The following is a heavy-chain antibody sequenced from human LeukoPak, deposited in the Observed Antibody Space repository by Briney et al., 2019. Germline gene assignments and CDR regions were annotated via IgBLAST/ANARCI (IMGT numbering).Heavy chain of an antibody. V-gene: IGHV3-30-3*01. CDR2: ISYDGSNK. CDR3: ARDGLDRSSSGWGFYMDV. CDR1: GFTFSSYA. J-gene: IGHJ6*03. Sequence: PGRSLRLSCAASGFTFSSYAMQWVRQAPGKGLEWVTIISYDGSNKYYADSVKGRFTVSRDNSKNTLYLQMNSLRAEDTAVYSCARDGLDRSSSGWGFYMDVWGKGTTVTVSS. D-gene: IGHD6-6*01.